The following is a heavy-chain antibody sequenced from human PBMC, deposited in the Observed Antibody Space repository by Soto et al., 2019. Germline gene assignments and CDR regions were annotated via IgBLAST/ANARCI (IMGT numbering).Heavy chain of an antibody. J-gene: IGHJ4*02. CDR1: GGSISSSNW. V-gene: IGHV4-4*02. CDR2: IYHSGST. CDR3: ARSRGRVASSSWYYFDY. D-gene: IGHD6-13*01. Sequence: SETLSLTCAVSGGSISSSNWWSWVRQPPGKGLEWIGEIYHSGSTNYNPSLKSRVTISVDTSKNQFSLKLSSVTAADTAVYYCARSRGRVASSSWYYFDYWGQGTLVTVSS.